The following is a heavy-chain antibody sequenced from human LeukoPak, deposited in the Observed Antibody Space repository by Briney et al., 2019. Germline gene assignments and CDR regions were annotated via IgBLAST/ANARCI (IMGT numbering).Heavy chain of an antibody. D-gene: IGHD3-16*01. CDR2: ISSSSSYI. V-gene: IGHV3-21*01. J-gene: IGHJ4*02. CDR1: GFTFSSYS. CDR3: ARDLGGLGGFDF. Sequence: AGGSLRLSCAASGFTFSSYSMNWVRPAPGKGLEWVSSISSSSSYIYSADSVKGRFTISRDNAKNSLYLQMNSLRAEDTAVYDCARDLGGLGGFDFWGQGTLVTVSS.